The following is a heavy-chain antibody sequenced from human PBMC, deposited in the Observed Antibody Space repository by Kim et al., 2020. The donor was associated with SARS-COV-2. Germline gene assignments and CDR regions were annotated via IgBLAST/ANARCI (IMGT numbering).Heavy chain of an antibody. D-gene: IGHD3-16*01. CDR1: GYSFSSFA. J-gene: IGHJ6*02. CDR2: VSHDGNNK. Sequence: GGSLRLSCAASGYSFSSFAMHWVRQAPGKGPEWVTVVSHDGNNKYYADSVRGRFTISRDNSKNTLYLQMNSLSSDDTAVYPCAKGGSSVNYGMDVWGQGTTVTVSS. V-gene: IGHV3-30*18. CDR3: AKGGSSVNYGMDV.